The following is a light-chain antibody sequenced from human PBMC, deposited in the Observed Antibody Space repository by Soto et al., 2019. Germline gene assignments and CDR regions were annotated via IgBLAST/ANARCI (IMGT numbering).Light chain of an antibody. CDR3: QQYKDDAWT. V-gene: IGKV1-5*01. CDR2: YAS. Sequence: DVQLTQSPSTLSASVGDRVTITCRASQRIDRYLAWYQQKPGKAPKLLVYYASTLEGGVPSRFSGSGSATEFILTISRLQPDDFATYYCQQYKDDAWTFGQGTRVEFK. J-gene: IGKJ1*01. CDR1: QRIDRY.